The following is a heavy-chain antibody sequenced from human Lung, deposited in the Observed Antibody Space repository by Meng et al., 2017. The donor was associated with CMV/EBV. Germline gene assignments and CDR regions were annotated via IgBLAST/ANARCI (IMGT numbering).Heavy chain of an antibody. CDR3: RDGHYFNR. Sequence: EVWLLWVGVGLRHPGGSLRLSWTVSELTFSICWMSWVRQAPWKGLEWVANIKSDGSEKYYLDSVKGRFTISRDNTKNSLYLQMISLKIEDTALYYFRDGHYFNRWGQGTLVTASS. CDR2: IKSDGSEK. CDR1: ELTFSICW. D-gene: IGHD5-24*01. V-gene: IGHV3-7*02. J-gene: IGHJ4*02.